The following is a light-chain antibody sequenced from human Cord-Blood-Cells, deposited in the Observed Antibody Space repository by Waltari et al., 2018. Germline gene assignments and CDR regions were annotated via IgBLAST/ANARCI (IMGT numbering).Light chain of an antibody. CDR2: GAS. CDR3: QQYGSSPLT. J-gene: IGKJ4*01. CDR1: QSVSSSY. V-gene: IGKV3-20*01. Sequence: EIVLTQSPGTLSLSPGERATLSCRASQSVSSSYLAWYQQKPGQAPRLLIYGASSRATGLPDRFSGLGSGTDFTLTISRLEPEDFAVYYCQQYGSSPLTFGGGTKVEIK.